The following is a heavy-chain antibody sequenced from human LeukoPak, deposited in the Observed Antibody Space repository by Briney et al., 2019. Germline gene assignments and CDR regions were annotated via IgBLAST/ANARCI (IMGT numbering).Heavy chain of an antibody. CDR1: GHTLTELS. Sequence: ASVEVSCKVSGHTLTELSMHWVRQAPGKGLEWMGGSDPEDGETIYAQKFQGRVTMTEDTSTDTAYMELSSLRSEDTAVYYCATDRAQTGYSSSWLNWFDPWGQGTLVTVSS. D-gene: IGHD6-13*01. CDR3: ATDRAQTGYSSSWLNWFDP. J-gene: IGHJ5*02. CDR2: SDPEDGET. V-gene: IGHV1-24*01.